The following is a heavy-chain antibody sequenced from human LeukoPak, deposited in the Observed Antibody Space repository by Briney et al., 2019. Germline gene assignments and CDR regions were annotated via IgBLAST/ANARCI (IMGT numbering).Heavy chain of an antibody. J-gene: IGHJ4*02. CDR3: ARGGYSYGCYDY. CDR2: INPNSGST. Sequence: ASVKVSCKASGYTFTSYYIHWVRQAPGHGLEGMGIINPNSGSTSYAQRFQGRVTMTRDTSTSTVYMELSSLRSEDTAVYYCARGGYSYGCYDYWGQGTLVTVSS. V-gene: IGHV1-46*01. CDR1: GYTFTSYY. D-gene: IGHD5-18*01.